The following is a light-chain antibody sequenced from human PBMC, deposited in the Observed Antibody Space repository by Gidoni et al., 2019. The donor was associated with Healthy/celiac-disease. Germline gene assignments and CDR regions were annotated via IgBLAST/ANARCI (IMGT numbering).Light chain of an antibody. CDR1: QSISSY. Sequence: DNQMTHSPSSLSASVGDRVTITCRASQSISSYLNWYQQKPGKAPKLLIYAASSLESGVPSRFSGSGSGTDFTLTISSLQPEDFATYYCQQSYSTPLTFGRGTKVEIK. V-gene: IGKV1-39*01. CDR2: AAS. J-gene: IGKJ4*01. CDR3: QQSYSTPLT.